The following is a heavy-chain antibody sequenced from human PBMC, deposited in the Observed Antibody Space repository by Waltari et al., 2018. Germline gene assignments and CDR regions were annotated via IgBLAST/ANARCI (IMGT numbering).Heavy chain of an antibody. V-gene: IGHV3-7*01. D-gene: IGHD3-3*01. CDR2: IKEDGSEK. CDR3: ATQSWSNFEY. Sequence: EVQLVESGGGLVQPGGSLRLSCAAAEFTFAYYWVTWVRQAQGKGLEGVANIKEDGSEKYYVDSVKGRFTISRDNAKNSLYLQMSSLRVEDTAVYYCATQSWSNFEYWGQGTLVTVSS. J-gene: IGHJ4*02. CDR1: EFTFAYYW.